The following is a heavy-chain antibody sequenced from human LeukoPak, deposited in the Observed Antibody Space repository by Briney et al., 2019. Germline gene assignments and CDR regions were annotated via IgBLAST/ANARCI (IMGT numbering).Heavy chain of an antibody. CDR1: GYSISSGYY. J-gene: IGHJ5*02. Sequence: SETLSLTCTVSGYSISSGYYWGWIRQPPGKGLEWIGSIYHSGSTYYNPSLKSRVTISVDTSKNQFSLKLSSVTAADTAVYYCARVGGTVSWGQGTLVTVSS. CDR2: IYHSGST. V-gene: IGHV4-38-2*02. CDR3: ARVGGTVS. D-gene: IGHD1-26*01.